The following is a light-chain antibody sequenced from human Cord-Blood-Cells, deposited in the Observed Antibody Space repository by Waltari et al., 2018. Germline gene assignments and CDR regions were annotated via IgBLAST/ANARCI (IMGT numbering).Light chain of an antibody. CDR3: CSYAGSWV. CDR2: EGS. J-gene: IGLJ3*02. V-gene: IGLV2-23*01. Sequence: QSALPHPPSVPGPPGQWLPFSCPETSVNVGVYTLVSWYQQHPGKAPKLMIYEGSKRPSGVSNRFSGSKSGNTASLTISGLQAEDEADYYCCSYAGSWVFGGGTKLTVL. CDR1: SVNVGVYTL.